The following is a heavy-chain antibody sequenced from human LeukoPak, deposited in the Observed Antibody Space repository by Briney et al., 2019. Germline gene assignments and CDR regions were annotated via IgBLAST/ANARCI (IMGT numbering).Heavy chain of an antibody. CDR1: GFTFSSYS. CDR2: ISSSSSYI. V-gene: IGHV3-21*06. D-gene: IGHD3-22*01. CDR3: ARGGHHYYDSSGYLYACDI. J-gene: IGHJ3*02. Sequence: GGSLRLSCAASGFTFSSYSMNWVRQAPGKGLEWVSSISSSSSYIYYADLLKGRSTISRDNAKNSLYLQMNSLRAEDTAVYYCARGGHHYYDSSGYLYACDIWGQGTMVTVSS.